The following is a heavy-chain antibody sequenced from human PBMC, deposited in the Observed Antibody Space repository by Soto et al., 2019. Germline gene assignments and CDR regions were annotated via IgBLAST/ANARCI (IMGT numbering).Heavy chain of an antibody. D-gene: IGHD1-26*01. CDR3: ARDRSLIVGAMYYYYGMDV. CDR1: GGSISSYY. V-gene: IGHV4-59*01. CDR2: IYYSGST. J-gene: IGHJ6*02. Sequence: SETLSLTCTVSGGSISSYYWSWIRQPPGKGLEWIGYIYYSGSTNYNPSLKSRVTISVDTSKNQFSLKLSSVTAADTAVYYCARDRSLIVGAMYYYYGMDVWGQGTTVTVSS.